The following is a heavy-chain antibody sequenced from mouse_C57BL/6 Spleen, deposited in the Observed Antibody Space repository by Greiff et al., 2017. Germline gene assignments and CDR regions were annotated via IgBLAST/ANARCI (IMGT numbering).Heavy chain of an antibody. Sequence: VKLEESGPGLVQPSQSLSITCTVSGFSLTSYGVHWVRQSPGKGLEWLGVIWSGGSTDYNAAFISRLSISKDNSKSQVFFKMNSLQADDTAIYYCARGLYYDYDGYFDVWGTGTTVTVSS. D-gene: IGHD2-4*01. J-gene: IGHJ1*03. CDR2: IWSGGST. CDR3: ARGLYYDYDGYFDV. CDR1: GFSLTSYG. V-gene: IGHV2-2*01.